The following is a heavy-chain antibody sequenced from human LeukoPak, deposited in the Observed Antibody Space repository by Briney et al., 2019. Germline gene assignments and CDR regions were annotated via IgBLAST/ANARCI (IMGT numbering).Heavy chain of an antibody. CDR1: GFTFSSYS. CDR2: ISSSSSYI. J-gene: IGHJ6*02. V-gene: IGHV3-21*01. CDR3: AREGGYDFWSAVMDV. Sequence: GGSLRLSCAASGFTFSSYSMNWVRQAPGKGLEWVSSISSSSSYIYYADSVKGRFTISRDNAKNPLYLQMNSLRAEDTAVYYCAREGGYDFWSAVMDVWGQGTTVTVSS. D-gene: IGHD3-3*01.